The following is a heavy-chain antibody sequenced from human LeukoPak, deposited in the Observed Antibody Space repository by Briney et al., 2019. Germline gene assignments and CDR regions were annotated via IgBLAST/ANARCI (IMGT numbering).Heavy chain of an antibody. J-gene: IGHJ5*02. CDR1: GFTFSSYN. D-gene: IGHD2-15*01. CDR2: ISTTSSYI. CDR3: ARTPRPSGPFDP. V-gene: IGHV3-21*01. Sequence: GGSLRLSCAASGFTFSSYNMNWVRQAPGKGLDWVSSISTTSSYISYTDSVKGRFTISRDNAKNSLYLQMNSLRVEDTAVYYCARTPRPSGPFDPWGQGTLVTVSS.